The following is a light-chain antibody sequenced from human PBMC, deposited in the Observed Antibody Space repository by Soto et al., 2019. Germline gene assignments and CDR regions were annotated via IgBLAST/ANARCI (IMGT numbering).Light chain of an antibody. CDR3: EQSYSTRWT. J-gene: IGKJ1*01. CDR2: GAS. Sequence: DIQMTQSPSSLSASVGDGVTITCRASQTISHYLNWYQQKPGKAPKLLIYGASSLQSGVPSRFSGSGSGTDFTLSISSLQPEDFATYYCEQSYSTRWTFGQGTKVDIK. CDR1: QTISHY. V-gene: IGKV1-39*01.